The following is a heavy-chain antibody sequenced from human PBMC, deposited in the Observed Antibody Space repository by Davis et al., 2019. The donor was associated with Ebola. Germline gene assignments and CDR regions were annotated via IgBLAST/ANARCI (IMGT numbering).Heavy chain of an antibody. CDR3: ASSSSQLYYHYGMDV. CDR2: IHHSGST. V-gene: IGHV4-31*03. CDR1: GGSITNGDYS. D-gene: IGHD6-6*01. Sequence: SETLSLTCTASGGSITNGDYSWSWIRQPPGKGLEWIGYIHHSGSTYYNPSLKSRVTISVDTSKNQFSLKLSSVTAADTAVYYCASSSSQLYYHYGMDVWGQGTTVTVSS. J-gene: IGHJ6*02.